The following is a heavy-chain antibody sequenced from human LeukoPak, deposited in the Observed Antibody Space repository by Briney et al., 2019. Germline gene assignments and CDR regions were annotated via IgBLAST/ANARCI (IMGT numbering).Heavy chain of an antibody. J-gene: IGHJ6*04. CDR1: GFTFSSYS. CDR2: ISSSRSYI. V-gene: IGHV3-21*01. Sequence: GGSLRLSCAASGFTFSSYSMNWVRQAPGKGLEWVSSISSSRSYIYYADSVKGRFTISRDNAKNSLSLQMNSLRAEDTAVYYCAELGITMIGGVWGKGTTVTISS. CDR3: AELGITMIGGV. D-gene: IGHD3-10*02.